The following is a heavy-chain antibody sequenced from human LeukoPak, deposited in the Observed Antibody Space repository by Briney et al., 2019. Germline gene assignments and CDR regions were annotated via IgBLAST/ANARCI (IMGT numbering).Heavy chain of an antibody. Sequence: SETLSLTCTVSGGSISSYYWSWIRQPPGKGLEWIGYIYTSGSTNYNPSLKSRVTISVDTSKNQFSLKLSSVTAADTAVYYCARAKYYYDSSGGDYFDYWGQGTLVTVSS. CDR3: ARAKYYYDSSGGDYFDY. J-gene: IGHJ4*02. CDR1: GGSISSYY. V-gene: IGHV4-4*08. CDR2: IYTSGST. D-gene: IGHD3-22*01.